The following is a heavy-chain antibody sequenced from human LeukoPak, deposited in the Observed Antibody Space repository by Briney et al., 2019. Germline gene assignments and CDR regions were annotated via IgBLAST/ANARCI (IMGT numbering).Heavy chain of an antibody. J-gene: IGHJ6*03. D-gene: IGHD6-13*01. CDR3: LAGYYYSQMDV. Sequence: GGSLRLSCAASGFTFSDYWMHWVRQPPGKGLVWVARVNIHGSGTDYADSVKGRFTISRDNAKNTLYLQMTSLRAEDTTVYYALAGYYYSQMDVWGKGTAVTVSS. CDR2: VNIHGSGT. V-gene: IGHV3-74*01. CDR1: GFTFSDYW.